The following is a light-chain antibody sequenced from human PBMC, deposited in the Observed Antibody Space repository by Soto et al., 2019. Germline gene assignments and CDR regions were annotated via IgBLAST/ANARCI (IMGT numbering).Light chain of an antibody. J-gene: IGKJ1*01. V-gene: IGKV1-5*03. CDR1: QNINNW. Sequence: DIEMTQSPSTLSASVGDRGTLTCRASQNINNWLAWYQQTPGKHPNLLIYEASSLESGVPSRFGGMRSGKECTLPLSGLQTEDFATYSGQQYNSYSWTLGQGTQVDIK. CDR2: EAS. CDR3: QQYNSYSWT.